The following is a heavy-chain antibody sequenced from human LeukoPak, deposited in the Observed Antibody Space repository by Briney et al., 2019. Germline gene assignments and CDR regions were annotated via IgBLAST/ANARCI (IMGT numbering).Heavy chain of an antibody. CDR1: GGTFSSYA. CDR2: IIPIFGTA. Sequence: ASVKVSYKASGGTFSSYAISWVRQAPGQGLEWMGGIIPIFGTANYAQKFQGRVTITADKSTSTAYMELSSLRSEDTAVYYCAREGWAPYYFDYWGQGTLVTVSS. J-gene: IGHJ4*02. V-gene: IGHV1-69*06. D-gene: IGHD6-19*01. CDR3: AREGWAPYYFDY.